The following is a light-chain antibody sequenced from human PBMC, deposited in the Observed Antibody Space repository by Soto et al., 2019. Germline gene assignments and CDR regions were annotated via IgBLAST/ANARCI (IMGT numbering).Light chain of an antibody. J-gene: IGLJ1*01. CDR2: EVN. CDR3: CSFAGSGTGV. Sequence: QSVLTQPASVSGSPGQSIALSCTGTSGDIGTYNLVSWYQQHPGKAPKLMISEVNKRPSGVSDRFSGSKSGDTASLTISGLRTEDEADYYWCSFAGSGTGVFGTGTKVTVL. CDR1: SGDIGTYNL. V-gene: IGLV2-23*02.